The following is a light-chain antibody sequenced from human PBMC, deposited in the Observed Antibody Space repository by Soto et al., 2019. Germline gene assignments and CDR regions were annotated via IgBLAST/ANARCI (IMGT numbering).Light chain of an antibody. CDR1: SGRSNYA. CDR3: QTWVTGIHI. J-gene: IGLJ2*01. CDR2: LNSDGSH. Sequence: QLVLTQSPSASASLGASVKLTCTLSSGRSNYAIAWHQQQPEKGPRFLMKLNSDGSHSKGDGIPDRFSGSSSGAERYLTISTLQSEDEADYYCQTWVTGIHIFGGGTKLTVL. V-gene: IGLV4-69*01.